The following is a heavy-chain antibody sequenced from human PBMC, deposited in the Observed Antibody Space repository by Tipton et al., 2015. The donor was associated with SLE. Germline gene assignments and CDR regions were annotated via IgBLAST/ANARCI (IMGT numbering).Heavy chain of an antibody. Sequence: TLSLTCTVSGVSISRYYWSWIRQSPGKGLEWIAYVHHSGRTDYSPSLKSRLSISVDPPKSQFSLKLSSVTAADTAVYFCARQTTEAGVVGYFFDYWGQGTLVTVPS. D-gene: IGHD6-19*01. V-gene: IGHV4-59*08. CDR3: ARQTTEAGVVGYFFDY. CDR1: GVSISRYY. J-gene: IGHJ4*02. CDR2: VHHSGRT.